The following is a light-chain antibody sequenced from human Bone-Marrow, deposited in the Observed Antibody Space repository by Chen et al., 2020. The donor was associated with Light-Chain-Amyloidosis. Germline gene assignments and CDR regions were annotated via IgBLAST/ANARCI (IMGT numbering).Light chain of an antibody. Sequence: SYELTQPPSVSVSPGQTAKITCSGDDLPTKYAYGYQQKTGQAPVLVIHRDTERPSGISERFSGSSSGTTATLTISGVQAEDEADYHCQSADSSGTYEVIFGGGTKLTVL. CDR3: QSADSSGTYEVI. CDR2: RDT. V-gene: IGLV3-25*03. CDR1: DLPTKY. J-gene: IGLJ2*01.